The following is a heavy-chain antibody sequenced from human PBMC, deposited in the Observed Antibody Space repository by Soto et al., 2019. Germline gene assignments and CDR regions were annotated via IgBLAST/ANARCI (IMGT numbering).Heavy chain of an antibody. J-gene: IGHJ6*02. CDR3: SRDLVGLGCCSSTSCYTGGYYYYYGMDV. V-gene: IGHV1-69*13. Sequence: ASVKVSCKASGGTFSSYAISWVRQAPGQGLEWMGGIIPIFGTANYAQKFQGRVTITADESTSTAYMELSSLRSEDTAVYYCSRDLVGLGCCSSTSCYTGGYYYYYGMDVWGQGTTVTVSS. D-gene: IGHD2-2*02. CDR2: IIPIFGTA. CDR1: GGTFSSYA.